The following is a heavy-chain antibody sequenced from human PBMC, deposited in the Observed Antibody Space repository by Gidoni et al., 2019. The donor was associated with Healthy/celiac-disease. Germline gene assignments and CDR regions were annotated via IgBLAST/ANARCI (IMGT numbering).Heavy chain of an antibody. V-gene: IGHV3-30*01. CDR3: ARERVPDVYGDSTEDY. D-gene: IGHD4-17*01. Sequence: QVQLVESGGGVVQPGRSLSLSCAASGFPFSSYAMHWVRQAPGKGLEWVAVISYDGSNKYYADSVKGRFTISRDNSKNTLYLQMNSLRAEDTAVYYCARERVPDVYGDSTEDYWGQGTLVTVSS. CDR1: GFPFSSYA. J-gene: IGHJ4*02. CDR2: ISYDGSNK.